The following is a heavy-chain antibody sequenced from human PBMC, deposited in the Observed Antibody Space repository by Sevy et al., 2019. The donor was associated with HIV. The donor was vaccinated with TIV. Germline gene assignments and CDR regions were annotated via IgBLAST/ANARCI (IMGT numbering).Heavy chain of an antibody. Sequence: GGTLRLSCAASGFTFSNAWMSWIRQPPGKGLEWVGRIKSKTDGRTTDYGGPMKGRFTNSRDNSKNERFLKMNSLKTAYTAVYYCTTDPPAAAAGKGLDWFDPWGQGTLVTVSS. V-gene: IGHV3-15*01. J-gene: IGHJ5*02. D-gene: IGHD6-13*01. CDR3: TTDPPAAAAGKGLDWFDP. CDR2: IKSKTDGRTT. CDR1: GFTFSNAW.